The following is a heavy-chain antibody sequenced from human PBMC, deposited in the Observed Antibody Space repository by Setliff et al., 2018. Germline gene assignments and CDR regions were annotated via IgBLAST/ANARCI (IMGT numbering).Heavy chain of an antibody. CDR2: IWDDGGNK. J-gene: IGHJ4*02. CDR1: GFTFSTYR. Sequence: PGGSLRLSCATSGFTFSTYRMHWVRQAPGKGLEWVAVIWDDGGNKYHADSVKGRFTISRDNSKNTLYLQMNSLRVEDTAVYYCARGHYSSSSGWGQGTLVTVSS. CDR3: ARGHYSSSSG. V-gene: IGHV3-33*08. D-gene: IGHD6-6*01.